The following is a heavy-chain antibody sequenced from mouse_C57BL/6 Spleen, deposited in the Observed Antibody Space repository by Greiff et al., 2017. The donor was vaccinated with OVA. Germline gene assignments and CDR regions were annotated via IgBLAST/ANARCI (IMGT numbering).Heavy chain of an antibody. V-gene: IGHV1-55*01. D-gene: IGHD2-4*01. CDR3: ARSGDYVIFDY. CDR1: GFTFTSYW. Sequence: QVQLQQPGAELVKPGASVKMSCKASGFTFTSYWITWVKPRPGQGLEWIGDIYPGSGSTNYNEKFKSKATLTVDTSSSTAYRQLSSLTSEDSAVYYCARSGDYVIFDYWGQGTTLTVSS. J-gene: IGHJ2*01. CDR2: IYPGSGST.